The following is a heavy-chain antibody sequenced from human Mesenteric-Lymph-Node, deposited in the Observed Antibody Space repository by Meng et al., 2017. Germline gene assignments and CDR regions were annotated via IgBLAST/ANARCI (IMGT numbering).Heavy chain of an antibody. D-gene: IGHD3-9*01. CDR2: INHSGST. Sequence: SETLSLTCAVYGGSFSGYYWSWIRQPPGKGLEWIGEINHSGSTNYNPSLKSRVTISVDTSKNQFSLKLSSATAADTAVYYCARWGVLRYFDWEAYYFDYWGQGTLVTVSS. J-gene: IGHJ4*02. CDR1: GGSFSGYY. V-gene: IGHV4-34*01. CDR3: ARWGVLRYFDWEAYYFDY.